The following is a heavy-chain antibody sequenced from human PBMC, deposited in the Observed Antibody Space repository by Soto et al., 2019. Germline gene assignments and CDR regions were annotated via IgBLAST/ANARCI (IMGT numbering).Heavy chain of an antibody. CDR2: ISYDGSNK. Sequence: SLRLSCAASGFTFSSYGMHWVRQAPGKGLEWVAVISYDGSNKYYADSVKGRFTISRDNSKNTLHLQMNSLRAEDTAVYYCANPRSGSDYWGQGTLVTVSS. V-gene: IGHV3-30*18. CDR3: ANPRSGSDY. J-gene: IGHJ4*02. CDR1: GFTFSSYG. D-gene: IGHD3-10*01.